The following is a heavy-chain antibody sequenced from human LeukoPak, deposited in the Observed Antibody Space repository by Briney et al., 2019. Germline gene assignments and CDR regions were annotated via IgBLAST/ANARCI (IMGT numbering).Heavy chain of an antibody. V-gene: IGHV1-46*01. CDR2: IYPRDGST. CDR3: ARDQEGFDY. Sequence: EASVKVSCKASGGTFSSSAIDWVRQAPGQGLEWMGMIYPRDGSTGYAQKFQGRVTVTRDTSTSTVHMELSGLRSEDTAVYYCARDQEGFDYWGQGTPVTVSS. CDR1: GGTFSSSA. J-gene: IGHJ4*02.